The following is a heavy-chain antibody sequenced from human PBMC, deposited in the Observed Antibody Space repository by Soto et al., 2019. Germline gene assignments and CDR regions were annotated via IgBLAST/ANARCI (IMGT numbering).Heavy chain of an antibody. CDR3: ARGDLTGTNFFDY. D-gene: IGHD1-7*01. CDR1: GGSFSGYY. V-gene: IGHV4-34*01. J-gene: IGHJ4*02. Sequence: SETLSLTCAVYGGSFSGYYWSWIRQPPGKGLEWIGEINHSGSTNYNPSLKSRVTISVDTSKNQFSLKLSSVTAADTAVYYCARGDLTGTNFFDYWGQGTLVTVSS. CDR2: INHSGST.